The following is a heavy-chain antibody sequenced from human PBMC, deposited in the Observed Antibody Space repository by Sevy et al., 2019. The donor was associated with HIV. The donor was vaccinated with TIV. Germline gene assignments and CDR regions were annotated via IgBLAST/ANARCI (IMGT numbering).Heavy chain of an antibody. Sequence: ASVKVSCKASGGTFSSYAISWVRQAPGQGLEWMGGIIPIFGTANYAQKFQGRVTITADESTSTAYMELSSLRSEETAVYYCARRRGGYYYDSSGYYSYWGQGTLVTVSS. CDR1: GGTFSSYA. V-gene: IGHV1-69*13. D-gene: IGHD3-22*01. J-gene: IGHJ4*02. CDR2: IIPIFGTA. CDR3: ARRRGGYYYDSSGYYSY.